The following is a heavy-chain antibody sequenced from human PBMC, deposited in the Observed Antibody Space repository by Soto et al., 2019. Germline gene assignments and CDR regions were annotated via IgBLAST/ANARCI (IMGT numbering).Heavy chain of an antibody. Sequence: EVHLLESGVDLVQPGGSLRLSCTASGLPFSTYAMSWVRQAPGKGLEWVSAIGGSGTGGRTYYADSVKGRFTISRDNSKNTVYLQMNSLRADDTAVYYCAKSPGGLDGYNSDYYGMDVWGQGTTVTVSS. D-gene: IGHD5-12*01. CDR1: GLPFSTYA. CDR2: IGGSGTGGRT. V-gene: IGHV3-23*01. J-gene: IGHJ6*02. CDR3: AKSPGGLDGYNSDYYGMDV.